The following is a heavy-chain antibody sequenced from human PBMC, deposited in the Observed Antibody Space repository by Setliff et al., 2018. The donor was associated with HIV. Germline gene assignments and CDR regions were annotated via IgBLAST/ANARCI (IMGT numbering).Heavy chain of an antibody. Sequence: GESLRLSCEASGFTFGIYSMHWVRQAPGRGLEWMAVFSADEDIEYYADSVRERFTIFRDSSKNTLYLQMSSLRADDTAVYYCARSPYGGNPYLFDFWGQGTLGTAPQ. CDR2: FSADEDIE. J-gene: IGHJ4*02. CDR1: GFTFGIYS. CDR3: ARSPYGGNPYLFDF. D-gene: IGHD4-17*01. V-gene: IGHV3-30*15.